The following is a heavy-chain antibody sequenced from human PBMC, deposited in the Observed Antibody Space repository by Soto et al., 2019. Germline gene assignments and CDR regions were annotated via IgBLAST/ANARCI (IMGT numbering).Heavy chain of an antibody. CDR2: IYSGGST. CDR1: GFTVSRNY. V-gene: IGHV3-53*01. CDR3: ARTHQPYYFDY. J-gene: IGHJ4*02. Sequence: EVQLVESGGGLIQPGGSLRLSCAASGFTVSRNYMSWVRQAPGKGLEWVSIIYSGGSTYYADSVKGRFTISRDNSKNTLYLQMSSLRAEDTAVYYCARTHQPYYFDYWGQGTLVTVSS. D-gene: IGHD2-2*01.